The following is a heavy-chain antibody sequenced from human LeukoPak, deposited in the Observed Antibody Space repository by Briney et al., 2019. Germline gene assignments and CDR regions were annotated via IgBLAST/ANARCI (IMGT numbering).Heavy chain of an antibody. V-gene: IGHV6-1*01. J-gene: IGHJ6*03. CDR2: TYYRSKWYN. Sequence: SQTLSLTCAISGDSVSSNSAAWNWIRQSPSRGLEWLGRTYYRSKWYNDYAVSVKSQITINPDTSKNQFSLQLNSVTPEDTAVYTCQRMYSNFGIVYYPYYYNRDFWAKGPRSPSP. CDR1: GDSVSSNSAA. CDR3: QRMYSNFGIVYYPYYYNRDF. D-gene: IGHD3-3*01.